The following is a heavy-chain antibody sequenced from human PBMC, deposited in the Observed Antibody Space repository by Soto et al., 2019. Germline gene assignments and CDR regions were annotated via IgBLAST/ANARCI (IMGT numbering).Heavy chain of an antibody. J-gene: IGHJ4*02. V-gene: IGHV4-31*03. D-gene: IGHD3-22*01. CDR1: GGCISSGGYY. CDR2: IYYSGST. Sequence: SETLSLTCTVSGGCISSGGYYWSWIRQHPGKGLEWIGYIYYSGSTYYNPSLKSRVTISVDTSKNQFSLKLSSVTAADTAVYYCARYYYDSSGYPADWGQGTLVTVSS. CDR3: ARYYYDSSGYPAD.